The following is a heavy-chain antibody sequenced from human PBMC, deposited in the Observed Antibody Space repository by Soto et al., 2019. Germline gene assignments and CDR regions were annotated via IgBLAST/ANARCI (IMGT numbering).Heavy chain of an antibody. CDR2: IIPIFGTA. V-gene: IGHV1-69*13. CDR3: ATLLGIRDGYNYYFDY. CDR1: GGTFSSYA. D-gene: IGHD5-12*01. Sequence: SVKVSCKASGGTFSSYAISWVRQAPGQGLEWMGGIIPIFGTANYAQKFQGRVTITADESMSTAYMELSSLRSEDTAVYYCATLLGIRDGYNYYFDYWGQGTLVTVSS. J-gene: IGHJ4*02.